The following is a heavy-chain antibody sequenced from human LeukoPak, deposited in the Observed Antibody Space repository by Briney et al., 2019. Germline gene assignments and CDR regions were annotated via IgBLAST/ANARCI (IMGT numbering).Heavy chain of an antibody. D-gene: IGHD3-22*01. CDR1: GFTFSSYG. CDR2: ISSGSSYI. CDR3: ARSLSITMIDY. V-gene: IGHV3-21*01. Sequence: GRSLRLSCAASGFTFSSYGMHWVRQAPGKGLEWVSSISSGSSYIYYADSVKGRFTISRDNAKNSLYLQMNSLRAEDTAVYYCARSLSITMIDYWGQGTLVTVSS. J-gene: IGHJ4*02.